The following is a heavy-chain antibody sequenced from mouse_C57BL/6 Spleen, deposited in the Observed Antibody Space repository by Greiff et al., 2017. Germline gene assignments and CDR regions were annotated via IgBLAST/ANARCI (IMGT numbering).Heavy chain of an antibody. CDR1: GYSFTGYY. CDR3: ARRRYDYDSWFAY. V-gene: IGHV1-42*01. CDR2: INPSTGGT. J-gene: IGHJ3*01. D-gene: IGHD2-4*01. Sequence: EVKLMESGPELVKPGASVKISCKASGYSFTGYYMNWVKQSPEKSLEWIGEINPSTGGTTYNQKFKAKATLTVDKSSSTAYMQLKSLTSEDSAVYYCARRRYDYDSWFAYWGQGTLVTVSA.